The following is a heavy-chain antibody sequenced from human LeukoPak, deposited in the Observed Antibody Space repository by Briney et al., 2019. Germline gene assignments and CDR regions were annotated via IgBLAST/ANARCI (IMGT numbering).Heavy chain of an antibody. J-gene: IGHJ4*02. Sequence: GGSLRLSCAASGFSFSSYSINWVRQAPGKGLEWVSYISSSSSTIYYADSVKGRFTISRDNAKNSLYLQMNSLRAEDTAVYYCARDFYGGIDYWGQGTLVTVSS. CDR2: ISSSSSTI. CDR1: GFSFSSYS. CDR3: ARDFYGGIDY. V-gene: IGHV3-48*04. D-gene: IGHD4-23*01.